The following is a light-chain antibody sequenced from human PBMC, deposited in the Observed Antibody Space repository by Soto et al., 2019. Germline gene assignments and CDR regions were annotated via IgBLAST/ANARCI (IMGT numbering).Light chain of an antibody. Sequence: QSVLTQPASVSGSPGQSITISCTGTSSDVGGYNYVSWYQQHPGKAPKLMIYEVSNRPSGVSNRFSGYKSGNTASLTISGLQAEDEADYYCSSYTSSSTYVFGTGTKVTV. J-gene: IGLJ1*01. CDR1: SSDVGGYNY. CDR2: EVS. CDR3: SSYTSSSTYV. V-gene: IGLV2-14*01.